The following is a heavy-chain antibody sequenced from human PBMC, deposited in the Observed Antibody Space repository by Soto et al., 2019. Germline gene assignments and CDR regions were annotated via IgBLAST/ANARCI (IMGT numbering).Heavy chain of an antibody. CDR1: SGSISSSNW. D-gene: IGHD6-19*01. Sequence: QVQLQESGPGLVKPSGTLSLTCAVSSGSISSSNWWSWVRQPPGKGLEWIGEIYHSGSTNYNPSLKSRVTISVDKSKNQFSLKLSSVTAADTAVYYCASTSSGLPPRRYYYMDVWGKGTTVTVSS. J-gene: IGHJ6*03. CDR3: ASTSSGLPPRRYYYMDV. V-gene: IGHV4-4*02. CDR2: IYHSGST.